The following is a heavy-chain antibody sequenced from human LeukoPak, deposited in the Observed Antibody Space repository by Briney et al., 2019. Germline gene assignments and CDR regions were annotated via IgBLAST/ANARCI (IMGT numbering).Heavy chain of an antibody. V-gene: IGHV1-2*02. CDR2: INPNSGGT. CDR1: GYTFSGYY. CDR3: ARGTIGSYSSVHD. Sequence: ASVKVSCKASGYTFSGYYMHWVRQAPGQGLEWMGWINPNSGGTNYAQKFQGRVTLTTDTSISTAFMEVSSLTSDDTAVYFCARGTIGSYSSVHDWGQGTLVTVSS. D-gene: IGHD1-26*01. J-gene: IGHJ1*01.